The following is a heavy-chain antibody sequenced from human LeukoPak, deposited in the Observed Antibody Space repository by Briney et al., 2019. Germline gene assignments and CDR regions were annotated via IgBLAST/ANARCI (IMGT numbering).Heavy chain of an antibody. V-gene: IGHV3-74*01. CDR2: INSDGSST. CDR3: ARVRSGSSAGNYGMDV. D-gene: IGHD1-26*01. CDR1: GFTFSSYW. Sequence: GGSLRLSCAASGFTFSSYWMHWVRQAPGKGLGWVSRINSDGSSTSYADSVKGRFTISRDNAKNTLYVQMNSLRVEDTAAYYCARVRSGSSAGNYGMDVWGQGTTVTVSS. J-gene: IGHJ6*02.